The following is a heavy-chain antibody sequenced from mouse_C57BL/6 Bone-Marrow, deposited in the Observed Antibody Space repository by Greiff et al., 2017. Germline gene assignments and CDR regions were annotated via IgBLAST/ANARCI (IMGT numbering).Heavy chain of an antibody. Sequence: VKLVESGPGLVQPSQSLSITCTVSGFSLTSYGVHWVRQSPGKGLEWLGVIWRGGSTDYNAAFISRLSISKDNSKRQVFFKMNSLQADDTAIYYCARHGVDYYWYFDVWGTGTTVTVSS. CDR2: IWRGGST. CDR3: ARHGVDYYWYFDV. V-gene: IGHV2-2*01. CDR1: GFSLTSYG. J-gene: IGHJ1*03. D-gene: IGHD1-1*01.